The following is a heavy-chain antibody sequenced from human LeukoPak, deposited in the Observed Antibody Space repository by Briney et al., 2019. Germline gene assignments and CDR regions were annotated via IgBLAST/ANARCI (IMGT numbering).Heavy chain of an antibody. D-gene: IGHD3-16*01. V-gene: IGHV3-23*01. CDR3: AKDTFSGVDV. J-gene: IGHJ6*04. Sequence: GGSLRLSCAASGFTYSSYAMSWVRQVPGKGLEWVSVISGSGGSIYYADSVKGRFTISRDNSKNTLHLQMNSLRAEGTAVYYCAKDTFSGVDVWGKGTTVTVSS. CDR2: ISGSGGSI. CDR1: GFTYSSYA.